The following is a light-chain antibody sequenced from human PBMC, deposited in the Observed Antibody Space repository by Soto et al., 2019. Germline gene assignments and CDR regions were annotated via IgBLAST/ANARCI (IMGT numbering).Light chain of an antibody. J-gene: IGKJ1*01. CDR3: QQYNSYSFWT. Sequence: DIQMTQSPSTLSASVGDRVTITCRASQSISSWLAWYQQKPGKAPKLLIYKASSLESGVPSRFSGSGSGTEFTLTISILQPDDFATYYCQQYNSYSFWTFGQGTKVEIK. CDR1: QSISSW. V-gene: IGKV1-5*03. CDR2: KAS.